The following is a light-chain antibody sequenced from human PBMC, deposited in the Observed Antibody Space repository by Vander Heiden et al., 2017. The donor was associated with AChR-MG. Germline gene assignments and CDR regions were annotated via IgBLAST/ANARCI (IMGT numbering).Light chain of an antibody. J-gene: IGKJ4*01. CDR2: AAS. Sequence: AIRITQSPSSLSASTGDRVTITCRASQGISSYLAWYQQKPGKAPKLLIYAASTLQSGVQSRFSGSGSGTDFTLTSSCLQSEDFETYYCQQYYSYLFGGGTKVEIK. V-gene: IGKV1-8*01. CDR3: QQYYSYL. CDR1: QGISSY.